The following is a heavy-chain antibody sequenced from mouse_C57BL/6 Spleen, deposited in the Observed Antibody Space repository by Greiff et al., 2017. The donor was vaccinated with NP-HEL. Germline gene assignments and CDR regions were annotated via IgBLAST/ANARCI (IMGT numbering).Heavy chain of an antibody. Sequence: VQLQQSGAELAKPGALVKLSCKASGYTFTSYWMHWVKQRPGQGLEWIGYINPSSGYTKYNQKFKDKATLTADKSSSTAYMQLSSLTYEDSAVYYCGYGSSPFDYWGQGTTLTVSS. CDR2: INPSSGYT. D-gene: IGHD1-1*01. J-gene: IGHJ2*01. CDR1: GYTFTSYW. CDR3: GYGSSPFDY. V-gene: IGHV1-7*01.